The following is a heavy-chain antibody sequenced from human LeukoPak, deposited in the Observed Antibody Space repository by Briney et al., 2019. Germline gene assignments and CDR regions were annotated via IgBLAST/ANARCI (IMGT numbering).Heavy chain of an antibody. CDR3: ASRGEYSSEYFQH. V-gene: IGHV3-23*01. Sequence: GSLRLSCAASGFTFSSYAMTWVRQAPGKGLQWVSTVSGGGDNSYFADSVKGRFTISRDNSKNTLYLQMNSLRAEDTAVYYCASRGEYSSEYFQHWGQGTLVTVSS. CDR2: VSGGGDNS. CDR1: GFTFSSYA. J-gene: IGHJ1*01. D-gene: IGHD6-6*01.